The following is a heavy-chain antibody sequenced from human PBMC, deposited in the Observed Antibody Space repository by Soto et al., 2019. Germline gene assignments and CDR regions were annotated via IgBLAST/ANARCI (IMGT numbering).Heavy chain of an antibody. CDR2: ISGSGGST. D-gene: IGHD3-10*01. J-gene: IGHJ6*02. Sequence: PGGSLRLSCAASGFTFSSYAMSWVRQAPGKGLEWVSAISGSGGSTYYADSVKGRFTISRDNSKNTLYLQMNSLRAEDTAVYYCAKDRTSVRGVTSPYYYYGMDVWGQGTTVTVSS. CDR3: AKDRTSVRGVTSPYYYYGMDV. CDR1: GFTFSSYA. V-gene: IGHV3-23*01.